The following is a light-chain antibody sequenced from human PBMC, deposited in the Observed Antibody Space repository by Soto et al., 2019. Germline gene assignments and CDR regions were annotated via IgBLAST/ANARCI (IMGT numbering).Light chain of an antibody. J-gene: IGLJ1*01. CDR2: EVS. CDR1: SSDVGAYNL. CDR3: ASLTTTNSV. Sequence: QSVLTQPASVSGSPGQSITISCTGTSSDVGAYNLVSWYQHHPDKAPKLMISEVSNRPSGVSDRFSGSKSGNTASLTISGLQAEDEADYSCASLTTTNSVFGTGPKATVL. V-gene: IGLV2-14*01.